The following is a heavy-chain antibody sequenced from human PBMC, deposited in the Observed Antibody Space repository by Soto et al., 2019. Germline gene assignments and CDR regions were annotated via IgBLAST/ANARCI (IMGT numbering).Heavy chain of an antibody. CDR2: IIPIFGTA. J-gene: IGHJ3*02. Sequence: QVQLVQSGAEVKKPGSSVKVSCKASGGTFSTYAISWVRQAPGQGLEWMGGIIPIFGTAKYAQKVQGGVTITADESTSTAYMELSSLRSGDRAVYYCAREIFGVIISGGRDAFDIWGQGTMVTVSS. CDR3: AREIFGVIISGGRDAFDI. D-gene: IGHD3-3*01. CDR1: GGTFSTYA. V-gene: IGHV1-69*01.